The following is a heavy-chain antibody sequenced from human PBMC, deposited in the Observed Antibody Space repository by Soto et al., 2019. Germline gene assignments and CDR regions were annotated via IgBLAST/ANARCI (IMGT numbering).Heavy chain of an antibody. CDR3: AKDAYIYSLGD. D-gene: IGHD3-10*01. J-gene: IGHJ3*01. V-gene: IGHV3-30*18. Sequence: PGGSLRLSCAPSGFSFNIFGMHWVRQAPGKALEWVGLISKNGDNQYYGDSAKGRFIISRDNPKNSLYLQLHSLRPDDTAVYYCAKDAYIYSLGDWGQVTMVTTSS. CDR2: ISKNGDNQ. CDR1: GFSFNIFG.